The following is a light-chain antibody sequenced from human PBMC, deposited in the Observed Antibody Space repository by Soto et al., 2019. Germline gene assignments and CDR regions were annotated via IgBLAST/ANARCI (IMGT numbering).Light chain of an antibody. V-gene: IGLV2-23*01. J-gene: IGLJ1*01. CDR2: EGS. Sequence: QSALTQPASVSGSPGQSITLSFTGTSSDVGSNNLVSWYQQHPGKAPKLMIYEGSKRPSGVANRFSVSKSGNTASLTISGLQAEDEADYYCFSYAGSFTYVFGTGTKLTVL. CDR1: SSDVGSNNL. CDR3: FSYAGSFTYV.